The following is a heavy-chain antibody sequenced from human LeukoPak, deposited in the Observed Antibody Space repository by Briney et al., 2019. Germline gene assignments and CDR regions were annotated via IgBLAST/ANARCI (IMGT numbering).Heavy chain of an antibody. CDR2: ISYTGIT. D-gene: IGHD3-10*01. CDR1: GGSFSGYY. Sequence: SETLSLTCAVYGGSFSGYYWSWIRQPPGKGLEWIAYISYTGITNYNPSLKSRVAISVDTSKNQFSLKLSSVTAADTAVYYCARDMGRYGSGTFDYWGQGTLVTVSS. V-gene: IGHV4-34*11. J-gene: IGHJ4*02. CDR3: ARDMGRYGSGTFDY.